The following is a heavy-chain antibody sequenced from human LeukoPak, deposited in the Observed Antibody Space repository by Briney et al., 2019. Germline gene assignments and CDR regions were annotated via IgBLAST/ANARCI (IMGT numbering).Heavy chain of an antibody. CDR1: GYNFTTYW. CDR2: IDPSDSYI. V-gene: IGHV5-10-1*01. J-gene: IGHJ4*02. Sequence: GESLQISCQGSGYNFTTYWTSWVRQMPGKGLEWMGRIDPSDSYINYRPSFQGHVTISSDKSISTAYLQWSSLKASDTAMYYCARLRDGTIDYWGQGTLVTVSS. CDR3: ARLRDGTIDY.